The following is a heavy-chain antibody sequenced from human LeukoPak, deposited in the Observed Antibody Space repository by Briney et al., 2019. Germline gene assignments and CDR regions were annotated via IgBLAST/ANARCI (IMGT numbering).Heavy chain of an antibody. V-gene: IGHV3-21*01. D-gene: IGHD6-13*01. CDR3: AIMLWGQQLVSDY. CDR1: GFTFSSYS. Sequence: GGTLRLSCAASGFTFSSYSKNWVRQRPPQGLGRVSSISISSSDISYDNSVKNRLTISRHNANNSLYLQMNRLSAEGTAVYYCAIMLWGQQLVSDYWGEGALVTVSS. J-gene: IGHJ4*02. CDR2: ISISSSDI.